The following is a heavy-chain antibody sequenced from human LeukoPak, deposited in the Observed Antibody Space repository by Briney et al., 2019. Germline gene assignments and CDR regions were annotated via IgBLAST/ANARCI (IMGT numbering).Heavy chain of an antibody. CDR1: GGSISSSNW. CDR2: IYHSGST. D-gene: IGHD2-15*01. J-gene: IGHJ6*04. V-gene: IGHV4-4*02. CDR3: ARTQGWYLDV. Sequence: PSETLSLTCAVSGGSISSSNWWSWVRQPPGKGLEWIGEIYHSGSTYYNPSLKSRVTISVDTSKNQFSLKLSSVTAADTAVYYCARTQGWYLDVWGKGTTVTVSS.